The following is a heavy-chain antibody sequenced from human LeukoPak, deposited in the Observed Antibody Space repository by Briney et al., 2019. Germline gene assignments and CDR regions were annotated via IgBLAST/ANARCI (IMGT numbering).Heavy chain of an antibody. Sequence: ASVKVSCKASGYTFTSYGISWVRQAPGQGLEWMGWISAYNGNTNYAQKLQGRVTMTTDTSTSTAYMELRSLRSDDTAVYYCARGRRDILTGYYTDWGQGTLVTVSS. CDR2: ISAYNGNT. V-gene: IGHV1-18*01. D-gene: IGHD3-9*01. CDR3: ARGRRDILTGYYTD. J-gene: IGHJ4*02. CDR1: GYTFTSYG.